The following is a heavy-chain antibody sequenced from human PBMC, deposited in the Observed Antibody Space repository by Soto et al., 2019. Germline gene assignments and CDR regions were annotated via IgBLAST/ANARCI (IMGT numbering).Heavy chain of an antibody. J-gene: IGHJ4*02. CDR1: GFTFRWFG. V-gene: IGHV3-30*03. D-gene: IGHD3-16*01. Sequence: SLRLSCAGSGFTFRWFGMNWVRQAPGKGLEWVARISNDGSNEYYVDSVKGRFTISRDNAKNSLYLQMNSLRDEDTAVYYCARARRGGFDYWGQGTLVTVSS. CDR2: ISNDGSNE. CDR3: ARARRGGFDY.